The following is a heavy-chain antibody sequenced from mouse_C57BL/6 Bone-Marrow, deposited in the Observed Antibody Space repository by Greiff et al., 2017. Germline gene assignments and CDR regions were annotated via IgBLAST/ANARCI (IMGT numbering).Heavy chain of an antibody. V-gene: IGHV1-64*01. D-gene: IGHD2-1*01. CDR2: IHPDSGST. CDR1: GYTFTSYW. CDR3: ASYGSYVYYYARDY. Sequence: QVQLQQSGAELVKPGASVKLSCKASGYTFTSYWMHWVKQRPGQGLEWIGMIHPDSGSTNYNEKFTSKATLTADKSSSTAYLQLSSLTCEDSAVYYCASYGSYVYYYARDYWGQGTSVTVSA. J-gene: IGHJ4*01.